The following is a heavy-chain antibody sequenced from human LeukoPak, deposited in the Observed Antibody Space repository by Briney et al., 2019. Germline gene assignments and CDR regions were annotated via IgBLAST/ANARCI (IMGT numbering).Heavy chain of an antibody. Sequence: ASVKVSRKASGYTFTIYYMHWVRQAPGQGLEWMGIINPSGGSTSYAQKFQGRVTMTRDMSTSTVYMELSSLRSEDTAVYYCASSRSLSGWTRFDYWGQGTLVTVSS. J-gene: IGHJ4*02. CDR1: GYTFTIYY. D-gene: IGHD6-19*01. CDR3: ASSRSLSGWTRFDY. CDR2: INPSGGST. V-gene: IGHV1-46*01.